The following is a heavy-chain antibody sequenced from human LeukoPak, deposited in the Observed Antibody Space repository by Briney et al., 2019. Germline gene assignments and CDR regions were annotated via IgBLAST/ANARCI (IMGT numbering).Heavy chain of an antibody. J-gene: IGHJ6*02. CDR3: ARRTLQYFSYYYGMDV. CDR1: GGTFSSYA. V-gene: IGHV1-69*04. Sequence: GASVKVSCKASGGTFSSYAISWVRQAPGQGLEWMGRIIPILGIANYAQKFQGRVTITADKSTSTAYMELSSLRSEDTAVYYCARRTLQYFSYYYGMDVWGQGTTVTVSS. D-gene: IGHD3-9*01. CDR2: IIPILGIA.